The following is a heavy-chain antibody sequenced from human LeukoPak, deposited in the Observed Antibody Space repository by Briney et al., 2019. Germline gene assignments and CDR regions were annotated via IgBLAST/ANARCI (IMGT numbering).Heavy chain of an antibody. CDR2: MNPNSGNT. CDR3: ARGPRYSSGWYVDYYYYGMDV. J-gene: IGHJ6*02. V-gene: IGHV1-8*01. D-gene: IGHD6-19*01. CDR1: GYTFTSHD. Sequence: ASVKVSCKASGYTFTSHDINWVRQATGQGLEWMGWMNPNSGNTGYAQKFQGRVTMTRNTSISTAYMELSSLRSEDTAVYYCARGPRYSSGWYVDYYYYGMDVWGQGTTVTVSS.